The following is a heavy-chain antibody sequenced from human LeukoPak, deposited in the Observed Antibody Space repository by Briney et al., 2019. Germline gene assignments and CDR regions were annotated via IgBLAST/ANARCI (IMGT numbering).Heavy chain of an antibody. J-gene: IGHJ6*02. CDR1: GGSFSGYY. CDR3: ARPSLQRISDGMDV. Sequence: SETLSLTCAVYGGSFSGYYWNWIRQPPGKGLEWIGEINHSGSTNYNPSLKSRVTISVDASKNQFSLKLSSVTAADTAVYYCARPSLQRISDGMDVWGQGTTVTVSS. CDR2: INHSGST. D-gene: IGHD2-15*01. V-gene: IGHV4-34*01.